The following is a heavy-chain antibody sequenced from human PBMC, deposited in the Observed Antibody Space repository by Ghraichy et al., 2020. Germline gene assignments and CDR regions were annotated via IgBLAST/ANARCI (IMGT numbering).Heavy chain of an antibody. CDR2: IYYSGST. Sequence: SETLSLTCTVSGGSISSGGYYWSWIRQHPGKGLEWIGYIYYSGSTYYNPSLKSLVTISVDTSKNQFSLKLSSVTAADTAVYYCARVFYYDSSGPYALGAFDIWGQGTMVTVSS. D-gene: IGHD3-22*01. CDR1: GGSISSGGYY. J-gene: IGHJ3*02. V-gene: IGHV4-31*01. CDR3: ARVFYYDSSGPYALGAFDI.